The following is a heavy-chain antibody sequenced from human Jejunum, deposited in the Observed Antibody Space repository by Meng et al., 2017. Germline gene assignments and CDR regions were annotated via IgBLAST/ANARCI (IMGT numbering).Heavy chain of an antibody. CDR3: ARDSDHVDIVATGALDI. CDR2: IWSDETDK. D-gene: IGHD5-12*01. V-gene: IGHV3-33*01. Sequence: GESLKISCAASGLTFSNHGMHWVGPAPGKGLEWVAVIWSDETDKYYADSVKGRFTISRDSSNLYLQMNSLRGEDTAVYYCARDSDHVDIVATGALDIWGQGTVVTVSS. J-gene: IGHJ3*02. CDR1: GLTFSNHG.